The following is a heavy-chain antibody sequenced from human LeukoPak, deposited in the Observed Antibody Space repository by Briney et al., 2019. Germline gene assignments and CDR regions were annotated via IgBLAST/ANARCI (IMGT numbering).Heavy chain of an antibody. V-gene: IGHV3-21*01. CDR2: ISSSSSYI. D-gene: IGHD2-2*01. CDR1: GFTFSSYS. J-gene: IGHJ4*02. CDR3: ARDIVVVPAAETNLDY. Sequence: GGSLRLSCAASGFTFSSYSMNWVRRAPGKGLEWVSSISSSSSYIYYADSVKGRFTISRDNAKNSLYLQMNSLRAEDTAVYYCARDIVVVPAAETNLDYWGQGTLVTVSS.